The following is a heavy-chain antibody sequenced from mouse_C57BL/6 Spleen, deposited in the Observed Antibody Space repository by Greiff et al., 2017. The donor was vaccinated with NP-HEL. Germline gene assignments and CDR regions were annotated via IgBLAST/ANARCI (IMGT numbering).Heavy chain of an antibody. Sequence: EVQLVESGGGLVQPGGSLKLSCAASGFTFSDYGMAWVRQAPRKGPEWVAFISNLAYSIYYADTVTGRFTISRENAKNTLYLEMSSLRSEDTAMYYCARPNYDGAMDYWGQGTSVTVSS. J-gene: IGHJ4*01. V-gene: IGHV5-15*01. CDR1: GFTFSDYG. D-gene: IGHD2-3*01. CDR2: ISNLAYSI. CDR3: ARPNYDGAMDY.